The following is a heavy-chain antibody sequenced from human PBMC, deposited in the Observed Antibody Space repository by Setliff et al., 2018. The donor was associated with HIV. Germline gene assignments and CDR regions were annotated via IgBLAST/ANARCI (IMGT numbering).Heavy chain of an antibody. CDR1: GFTFRNYW. V-gene: IGHV3-23*01. J-gene: IGHJ3*02. D-gene: IGHD3-16*01. Sequence: GGSLRLSCVVSGFTFRNYWMSWVRQAPGKGLEWVSGISESGANTYYADSVKGRFTISRDNSKNTLYLQMSSLRDEDTAVYYCAKVFLFGIDIWGQGTMVTVSS. CDR3: AKVFLFGIDI. CDR2: ISESGANT.